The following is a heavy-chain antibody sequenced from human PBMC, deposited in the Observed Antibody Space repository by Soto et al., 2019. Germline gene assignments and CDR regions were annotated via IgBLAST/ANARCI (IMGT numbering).Heavy chain of an antibody. Sequence: PGGSLRLSCAASGFTFSTYWMSWVRQAPGKGLGWVANIKEDGSEKYYVDSVEGRFTISRDNAKNSLYLQMTSLRAEDTALYYCARGWGYFDSSGFPYLYAMDVWGQGTTVTVSS. J-gene: IGHJ6*02. D-gene: IGHD3-22*01. CDR1: GFTFSTYW. V-gene: IGHV3-7*01. CDR2: IKEDGSEK. CDR3: ARGWGYFDSSGFPYLYAMDV.